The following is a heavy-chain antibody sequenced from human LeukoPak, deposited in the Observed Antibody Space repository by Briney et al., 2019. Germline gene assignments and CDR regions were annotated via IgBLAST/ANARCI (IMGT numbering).Heavy chain of an antibody. J-gene: IGHJ4*02. CDR1: GGSFSGYY. D-gene: IGHD2-2*01. CDR3: ARASTYCSSTSCYLDY. V-gene: IGHV4-34*01. Sequence: SETLSLTCAVYGGSFSGYYWSWIRQPPRKGLEWIGEINHSGSTNYNPSLKSRVTISVDTSKNQFSLKLSSVTAADTAVYYCARASTYCSSTSCYLDYWGQGTLVTVSS. CDR2: INHSGST.